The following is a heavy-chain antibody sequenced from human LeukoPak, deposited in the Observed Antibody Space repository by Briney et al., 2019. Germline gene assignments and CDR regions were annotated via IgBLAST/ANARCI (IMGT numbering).Heavy chain of an antibody. Sequence: PSETLSLTCTVSGGSISSGGYYWSWIRQHPGKGLEWIGYIYYSGSTYYNPSLKSQVTISVDTSKNQFSLKLSSVTAADTAVYYCARGWILTSLDYWGQGTLVTVSS. CDR3: ARGWILTSLDY. D-gene: IGHD5-18*01. J-gene: IGHJ4*02. CDR2: IYYSGST. V-gene: IGHV4-31*01. CDR1: GGSISSGGYY.